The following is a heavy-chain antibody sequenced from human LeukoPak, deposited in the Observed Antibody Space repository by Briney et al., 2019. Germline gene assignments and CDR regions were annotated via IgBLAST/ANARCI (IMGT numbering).Heavy chain of an antibody. CDR2: ISASGSNI. Sequence: GGSLRLSCAVSGFPFTSYSMNWVRQAPGKGLEGVSYISASGSNIYHLDAVRGRFTVSRDNAMSSLFLQLDRPRAEDTAIYYCVRVKGTYFDFWGQGTLVTVSS. D-gene: IGHD1-1*01. V-gene: IGHV3-48*01. CDR1: GFPFTSYS. CDR3: VRVKGTYFDF. J-gene: IGHJ4*02.